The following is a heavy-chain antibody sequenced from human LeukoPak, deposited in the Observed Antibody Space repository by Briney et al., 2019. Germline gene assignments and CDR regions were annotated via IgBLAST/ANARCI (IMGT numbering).Heavy chain of an antibody. CDR1: GGSISDYY. V-gene: IGHV4-59*12. Sequence: SETLSLTCTVSGGSISDYYWNWIRQPPGKGLEWIGYIYYSGSTNYNPSLKSRVTISVDTSKNQFSLKLSSVTAADTAVYYCARGQRSCSGGSCYGPYFDYWGQGTLATVSS. CDR3: ARGQRSCSGGSCYGPYFDY. CDR2: IYYSGST. J-gene: IGHJ4*02. D-gene: IGHD2-15*01.